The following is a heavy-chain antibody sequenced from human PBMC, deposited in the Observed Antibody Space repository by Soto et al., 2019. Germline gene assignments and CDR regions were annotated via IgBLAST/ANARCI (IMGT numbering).Heavy chain of an antibody. Sequence: EVQLVESGGGLVQPGGSLRLSCAASGFTVSSNYMSWVRQAPGKGLEWVSVIYSGGSTYYADSVKGRFTISRHNSKNTLYLQMNSLRAEDTAVYYCARESPRWLQPMDVWGQGTTVTVSS. D-gene: IGHD5-12*01. CDR1: GFTVSSNY. J-gene: IGHJ6*02. CDR2: IYSGGST. V-gene: IGHV3-53*04. CDR3: ARESPRWLQPMDV.